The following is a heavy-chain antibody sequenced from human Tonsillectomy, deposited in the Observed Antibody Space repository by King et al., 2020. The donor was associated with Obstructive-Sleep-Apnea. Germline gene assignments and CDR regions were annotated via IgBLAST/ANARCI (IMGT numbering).Heavy chain of an antibody. CDR2: ISYDGNNK. J-gene: IGHJ4*02. V-gene: IGHV3-30*18. CDR3: AKEEGNTIGDY. Sequence: QLVQSGGGVVQPGGSLRLSCAASGFTFSSYGMHWVRQAPGKGLEWVAVISYDGNNKYYADSVKGRFTISRDSSKNTLYLQMNSLRAEDTAVYYCAKEEGNTIGDYWGQGTLVTVSS. D-gene: IGHD3-10*01. CDR1: GFTFSSYG.